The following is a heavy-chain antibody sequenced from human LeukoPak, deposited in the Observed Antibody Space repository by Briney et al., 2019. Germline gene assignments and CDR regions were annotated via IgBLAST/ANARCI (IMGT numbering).Heavy chain of an antibody. V-gene: IGHV5-51*01. D-gene: IGHD4-11*01. CDR2: IYPGDSDT. Sequence: GESLKISGKGSGYSFASYWIGWVRHMPGQGLEWMGIIYPGDSDTRCSPSFQGQVTISADKSISSAYLQWSSLKASDTAMYYCARVGATVTIDYYYYGLDVWGQGTTVTVSS. CDR1: GYSFASYW. J-gene: IGHJ6*02. CDR3: ARVGATVTIDYYYYGLDV.